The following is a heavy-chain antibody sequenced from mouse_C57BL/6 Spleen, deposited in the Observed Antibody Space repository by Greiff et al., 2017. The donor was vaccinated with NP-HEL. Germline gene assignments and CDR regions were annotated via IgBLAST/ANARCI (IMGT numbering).Heavy chain of an antibody. V-gene: IGHV5-4*01. J-gene: IGHJ1*03. D-gene: IGHD1-1*01. Sequence: EVQLVESGGGLVKPGGSLKLSCAASGFTFSSYAMSWVRQTPEKRLEWVATISDGGSYTYYPDNVKGRFTISRDNAKNNLYLQMSHLKSEDTAMYYCARGGYGSSYRYFDVWGTGTTVTVSS. CDR1: GFTFSSYA. CDR2: ISDGGSYT. CDR3: ARGGYGSSYRYFDV.